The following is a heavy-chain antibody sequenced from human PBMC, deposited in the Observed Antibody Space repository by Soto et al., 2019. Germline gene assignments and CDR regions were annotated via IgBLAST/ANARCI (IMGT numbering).Heavy chain of an antibody. CDR2: IYSGGST. CDR3: ARNAYYDSSGYYEGYYYYYGMDV. J-gene: IGHJ6*02. V-gene: IGHV3-53*01. CDR1: GFTFSSYG. Sequence: GGSLRLSCSASGFTFSSYGMSWARQAPGKGLEWVSVIYSGGSTYYADSVKGRFTISRDNSKNTLYLQMNSLRAEDTAVYYCARNAYYDSSGYYEGYYYYYGMDVWGQGTTVTVSS. D-gene: IGHD3-22*01.